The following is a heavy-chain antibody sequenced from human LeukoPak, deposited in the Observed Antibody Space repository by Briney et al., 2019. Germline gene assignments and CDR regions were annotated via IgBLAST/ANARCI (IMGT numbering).Heavy chain of an antibody. Sequence: GGYLRLYCAASGFTFSSYSMNWVRQAPGNGLEWVSSISSSSSYIYYADSVKGRFTISRDNAKNSLYLQMNSLRAEDTAGYYCAKRYLFYWSSGGLDPWGQGTLVTVSS. CDR3: AKRYLFYWSSGGLDP. V-gene: IGHV3-21*01. J-gene: IGHJ5*02. CDR2: ISSSSSYI. D-gene: IGHD3-9*01. CDR1: GFTFSSYS.